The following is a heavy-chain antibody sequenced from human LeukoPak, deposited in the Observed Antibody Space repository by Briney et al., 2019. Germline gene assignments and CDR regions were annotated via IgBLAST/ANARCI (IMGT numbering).Heavy chain of an antibody. J-gene: IGHJ5*02. D-gene: IGHD2-15*01. CDR3: AKDVRRCNGGCT. CDR1: GFSFTTYS. Sequence: GGSLRLSCAAPGFSFTTYSFSWVRQAPGKGLEWVSGISASGSDTYYADSVKGRFTISRDNSKNTLSLQMNSLRVEDTAIYYCAKDVRRCNGGCTWGQGTLVTVSS. CDR2: ISASGSDT. V-gene: IGHV3-23*01.